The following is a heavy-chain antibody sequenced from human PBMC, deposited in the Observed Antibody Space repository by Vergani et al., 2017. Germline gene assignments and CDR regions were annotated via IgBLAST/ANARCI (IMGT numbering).Heavy chain of an antibody. Sequence: QVTLRESGPALVKPTQTLTLTCTFSGFSLSTSGMCVSWIRQPPGKALEWLALIDWDDDKYYSTSLKTRLTISKDTSKNQVVLIMTNMDPVDTATYYCARIRCDYYDSEYYFDYWGQGTLVTVSS. CDR3: ARIRCDYYDSEYYFDY. J-gene: IGHJ4*02. CDR1: GFSLSTSGMC. V-gene: IGHV2-70*01. CDR2: IDWDDDK. D-gene: IGHD3-22*01.